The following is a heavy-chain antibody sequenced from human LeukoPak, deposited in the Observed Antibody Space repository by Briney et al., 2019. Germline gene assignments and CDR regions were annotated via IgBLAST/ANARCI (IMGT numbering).Heavy chain of an antibody. D-gene: IGHD4-4*01. CDR3: ARDPTTXLXXXXXYXXDV. V-gene: IGHV3-48*02. CDR1: GFTFSDYN. CDR2: ISSSSTTI. J-gene: IGHJ6*01. Sequence: GGSLRLSCAASGFTFSDYNMNWVRQAPGKGLEWVSYISSSSTTIYYADSVKGRFTISRDNAKNSLYLQMNSLRDEDTAVYYCARDPTTXLXXXXXYXXDVWGXGTSVTV.